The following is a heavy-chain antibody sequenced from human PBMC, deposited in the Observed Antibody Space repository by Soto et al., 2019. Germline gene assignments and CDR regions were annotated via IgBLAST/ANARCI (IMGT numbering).Heavy chain of an antibody. J-gene: IGHJ4*02. CDR3: ARDRDTGSYFDY. CDR1: GYTFTNYY. D-gene: IGHD1-26*01. Sequence: ASVKVSCKASGYTFTNYYIHWVRQAPGRGLEWMGIINPSGGAVSYAQKFQGRVTMTRDTSTSTVYMELSSLRSEDTAVYYCARDRDTGSYFDYWGQGTLVTVSS. V-gene: IGHV1-46*01. CDR2: INPSGGAV.